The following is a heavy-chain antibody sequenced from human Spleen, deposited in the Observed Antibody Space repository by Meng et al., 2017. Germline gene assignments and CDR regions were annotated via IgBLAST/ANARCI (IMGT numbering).Heavy chain of an antibody. Sequence: VHLRARGPGLGKPAEPLSLTCAVYGGSFSGYYWRWIRQPPGKGLEWIGEINHSGSTNYNPSLKSRVTISVDTSKNQFSLKLSSVTAADTAVYYCARTGSYYDSSGYYYFDYWGQGTLVTVSS. J-gene: IGHJ4*02. CDR2: INHSGST. D-gene: IGHD3-22*01. CDR3: ARTGSYYDSSGYYYFDY. CDR1: GGSFSGYY. V-gene: IGHV4-34*01.